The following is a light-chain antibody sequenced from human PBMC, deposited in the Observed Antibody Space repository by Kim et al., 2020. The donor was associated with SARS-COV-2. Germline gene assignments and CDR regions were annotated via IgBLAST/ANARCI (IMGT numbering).Light chain of an antibody. V-gene: IGKV3-11*01. CDR3: QQRAHWPRT. CDR2: DTS. J-gene: IGKJ5*01. Sequence: LSPGERATLTCRATQNVGKQLAWFKQKPGQPPSLLIYDTSNRAPGVPARFSGSGSGTDFTLTISSLEAEDFAVYYCQQRAHWPRTFGQGTRLEIK. CDR1: QNVGKQ.